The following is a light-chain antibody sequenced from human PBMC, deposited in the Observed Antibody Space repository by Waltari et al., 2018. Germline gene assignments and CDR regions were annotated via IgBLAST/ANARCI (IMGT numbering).Light chain of an antibody. V-gene: IGLV3-19*01. Sequence: SSELTQDPAVSVALGQTVRITCQGDSLRIHYGSGCRQKPGQSPELVIYGKNNRPSGIPDRFSASSSWNTAAVTNTGAQAEDEAVYYCTSRDLSGDVVFGGGTQVTVL. CDR3: TSRDLSGDVV. CDR1: SLRIHY. CDR2: GKN. J-gene: IGLJ2*01.